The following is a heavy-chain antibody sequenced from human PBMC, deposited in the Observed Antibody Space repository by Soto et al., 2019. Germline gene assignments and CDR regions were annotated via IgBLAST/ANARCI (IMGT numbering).Heavy chain of an antibody. Sequence: GESLKITCKGSGYTFTNYWIGWVRQMPGKRLEWMGIIYPGDSDTKYNPSFQGQVTISADKSITTTYLRWTSLKASDTAIYYCAASIFYYGMDVWGQGTTVTV. CDR1: GYTFTNYW. J-gene: IGHJ6*02. CDR3: AASIFYYGMDV. V-gene: IGHV5-51*01. CDR2: IYPGDSDT.